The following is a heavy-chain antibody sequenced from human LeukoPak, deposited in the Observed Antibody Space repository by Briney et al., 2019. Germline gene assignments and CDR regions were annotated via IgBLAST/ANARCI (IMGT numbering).Heavy chain of an antibody. CDR3: ATRAGDYYGYQGDY. CDR1: GGTFNSYT. CDR2: IIPVFGTA. J-gene: IGHJ4*02. Sequence: GSSVKVSCKASGGTFNSYTVTWVRQAPGQGLEWMGGIIPVFGTANYAQKFQGRVTITADKSTSTAYMELSSLRSEDTAVYYCATRAGDYYGYQGDYWGQGTLVTVSS. V-gene: IGHV1-69*06. D-gene: IGHD3-10*01.